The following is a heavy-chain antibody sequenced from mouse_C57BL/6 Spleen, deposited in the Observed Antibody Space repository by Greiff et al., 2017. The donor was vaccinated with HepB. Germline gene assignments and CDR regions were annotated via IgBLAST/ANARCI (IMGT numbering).Heavy chain of an antibody. J-gene: IGHJ4*01. Sequence: QVTLKECGPGILQPSQTLSLTCSFSGFSLSTFGMGVGWIRQPSGKGLEWLAHIWWDDDKYYKPALKSRLTISKDTSKNHVFLKIANVDTADTATYYCARRTPPKIYDYWGQGTSVTVSS. V-gene: IGHV8-8*01. CDR3: ARRTPPKIYDY. CDR2: IWWDDDK. D-gene: IGHD1-3*01. CDR1: GFSLSTFGMG.